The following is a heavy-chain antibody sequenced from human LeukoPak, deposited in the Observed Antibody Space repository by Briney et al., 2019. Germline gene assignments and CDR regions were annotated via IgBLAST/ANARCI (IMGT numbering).Heavy chain of an antibody. CDR3: AESSLGSGWYRRGFDY. CDR1: GFTFSSYD. D-gene: IGHD6-13*01. CDR2: VSGSGVST. V-gene: IGHV3-23*01. J-gene: IGHJ4*02. Sequence: GGSLRLSCAASGFTFSSYDMNWVRQAPWKGLEWVSDVSGSGVSTYYADSVKGRFTVSRDDSRDTLYLQMNSLRVEDTAIYYCAESSLGSGWYRRGFDYWGQGILVTVSS.